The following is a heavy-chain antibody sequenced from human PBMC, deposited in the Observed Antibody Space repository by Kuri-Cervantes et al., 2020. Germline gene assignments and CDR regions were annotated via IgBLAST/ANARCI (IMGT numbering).Heavy chain of an antibody. CDR2: INPNSGGT. CDR1: GYTFTGYY. Sequence: ASVKVSCKASGYTFTGYYMHWVRQAPGQGLEWMGWINPNSGGTNYAQKFQGWVTMTRDTSISTAYMELSRLRSDDTAVYYCARGKGLYGSGGYYGARLRHWGQGTLVTVSS. J-gene: IGHJ1*01. CDR3: ARGKGLYGSGGYYGARLRH. D-gene: IGHD3-10*01. V-gene: IGHV1-2*04.